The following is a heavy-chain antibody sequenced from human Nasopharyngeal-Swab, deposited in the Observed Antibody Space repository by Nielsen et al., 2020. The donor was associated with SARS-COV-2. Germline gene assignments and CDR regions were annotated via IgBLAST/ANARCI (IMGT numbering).Heavy chain of an antibody. V-gene: IGHV1-46*01. Sequence: ASVKVSCKASGYTFANYHIFWLQQAPGQGLEWMGQIKPGDDSKAYAQKFKGRLTMTRDMSTDTVYMELTSLTSEDTAVYFCARDGSNWGGSEYWGQGTLVTVSS. D-gene: IGHD3-10*01. CDR3: ARDGSNWGGSEY. J-gene: IGHJ4*02. CDR1: GYTFANYH. CDR2: IKPGDDSK.